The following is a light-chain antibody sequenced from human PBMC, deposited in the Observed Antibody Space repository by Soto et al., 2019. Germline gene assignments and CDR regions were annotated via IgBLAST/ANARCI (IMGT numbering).Light chain of an antibody. CDR2: GAS. Sequence: EIVMTQSPATLSVSRLEIARRSFMGSQSVSSNLAWYQQKPGQATRLLIYGASTRATGIPARFSGSGSGTEFTLTISSLQSEDFAVYYCQQYNNWAPLTFGGGTKVDIK. V-gene: IGKV3-15*01. CDR1: QSVSSN. J-gene: IGKJ4*01. CDR3: QQYNNWAPLT.